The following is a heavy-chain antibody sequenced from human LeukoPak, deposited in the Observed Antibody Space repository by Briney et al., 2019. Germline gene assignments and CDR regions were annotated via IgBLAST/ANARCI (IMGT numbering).Heavy chain of an antibody. Sequence: SQTLSLTCTVPGGSISGGTYYWSWIRQPAGKGLECIGHVYTSGSTNYNPSLRSRVTISVDTSKNQFSLKLTSVTAADTAVYYCAREGRHCSSTSCYTGYFDYWGQGTLVTVSS. D-gene: IGHD2-2*02. J-gene: IGHJ4*02. CDR2: VYTSGST. CDR3: AREGRHCSSTSCYTGYFDY. CDR1: GGSISGGTYY. V-gene: IGHV4-61*09.